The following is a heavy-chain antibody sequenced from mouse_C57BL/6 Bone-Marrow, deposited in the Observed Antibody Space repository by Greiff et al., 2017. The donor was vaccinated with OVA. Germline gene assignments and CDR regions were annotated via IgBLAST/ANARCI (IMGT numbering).Heavy chain of an antibody. Sequence: EVQLVESGGGLVQPKGSLKLSCAASGFSFNTYAMNWVRQAPGKGLEWVARIRSKSNNYATYYADSVKDRFTISRDDSESMLYLQMNNLKTEDTAMYYCVRHEDSSGYTWFAYWGQGTLVTVSA. D-gene: IGHD3-2*02. CDR2: IRSKSNNYAT. CDR1: GFSFNTYA. V-gene: IGHV10-1*01. J-gene: IGHJ3*01. CDR3: VRHEDSSGYTWFAY.